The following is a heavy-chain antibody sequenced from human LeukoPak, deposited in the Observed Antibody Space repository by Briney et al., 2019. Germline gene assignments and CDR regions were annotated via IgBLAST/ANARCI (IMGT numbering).Heavy chain of an antibody. V-gene: IGHV1-2*02. CDR3: AREGGEGSGYYWYYFDY. D-gene: IGHD3-22*01. J-gene: IGHJ4*02. CDR2: INPSSGDT. CDR1: GYTFTIYG. Sequence: ASVKVSCKASGYTFTIYGISWVRQAPGQGLEWMGLINPSSGDTNYAQKFQGRVTMTRDTSINTVYMELSRLRSDDTAMYYCAREGGEGSGYYWYYFDYWGQGTLVTVSS.